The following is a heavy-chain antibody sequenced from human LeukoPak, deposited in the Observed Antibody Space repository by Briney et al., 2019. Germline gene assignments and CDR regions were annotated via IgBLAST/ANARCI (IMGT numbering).Heavy chain of an antibody. CDR2: IYYSGST. CDR3: VRSGYSYGDYFDY. V-gene: IGHV4-59*01. D-gene: IGHD5-18*01. CDR1: GGSLSSYY. Sequence: SETLSLTYTVSGGSLSSYYWSWLRQPPGKGLEWIGYIYYSGSTNYNPSLKSRVTISVDTSKNQFSLKLSSVTAADTAVYYCVRSGYSYGDYFDYWGQGTLVTVSS. J-gene: IGHJ4*02.